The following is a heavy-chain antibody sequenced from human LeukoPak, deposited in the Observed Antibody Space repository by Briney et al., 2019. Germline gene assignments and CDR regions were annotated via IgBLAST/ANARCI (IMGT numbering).Heavy chain of an antibody. J-gene: IGHJ4*02. D-gene: IGHD3-22*01. CDR1: GFTFSSYA. Sequence: GGSLRLSCAASGFTFSSYAMSWVRQAPGKGLEWVSAISGSDGSTYYADSVKGRFTISRDNSKNTLYLQMNSLRAEDTAVYYCAKDLTVGFDSSGSGDYWGQGTLVTVSS. V-gene: IGHV3-23*01. CDR3: AKDLTVGFDSSGSGDY. CDR2: ISGSDGST.